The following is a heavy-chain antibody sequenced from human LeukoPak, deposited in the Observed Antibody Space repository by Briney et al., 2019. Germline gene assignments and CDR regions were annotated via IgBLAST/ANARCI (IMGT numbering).Heavy chain of an antibody. CDR2: IYYSGST. CDR1: DGSISSGGYY. Sequence: PSETLSLTCTVSDGSISSGGYYWSWIRQHPGKGLEWIGYIYYSGSTYYSPSLKSRVTIPGDTSKNQFSLRLSSVTAADTAVYYCARNYYFDLWGQGTLVTVSS. V-gene: IGHV4-31*03. J-gene: IGHJ4*02. CDR3: ARNYYFDL.